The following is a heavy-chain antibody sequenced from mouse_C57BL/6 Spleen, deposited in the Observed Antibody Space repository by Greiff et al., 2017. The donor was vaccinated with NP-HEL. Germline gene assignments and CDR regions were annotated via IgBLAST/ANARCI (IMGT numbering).Heavy chain of an antibody. V-gene: IGHV1-15*01. CDR1: GYTFTDYE. J-gene: IGHJ1*03. Sequence: VQLQESGAELVRPGASVTLSCKASGYTFTDYEMHWVKQTPVHGLEWIGAIDPETGGTAYNQKFKGKAILTADKSSSTAYMELRSLTSEDSAVYYCRGLRLYWYFDVWGTGTTVTVSS. D-gene: IGHD1-2*01. CDR2: IDPETGGT. CDR3: RGLRLYWYFDV.